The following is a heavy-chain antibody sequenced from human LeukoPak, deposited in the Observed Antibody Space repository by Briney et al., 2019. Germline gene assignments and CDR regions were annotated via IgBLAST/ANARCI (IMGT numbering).Heavy chain of an antibody. D-gene: IGHD4-23*01. J-gene: IGHJ4*02. CDR2: IYPSGST. Sequence: SETLSLTCTVSGYSISSGYYWGWIRQPPGKGLEWIGRIYPSGSTNYNPSLKSRVTMSVDTSKNQFSLKLRSVTAADTAVYYCARDWPRLRWSLDYWGQGTLVTVSS. CDR3: ARDWPRLRWSLDY. CDR1: GYSISSGYY. V-gene: IGHV4-38-2*02.